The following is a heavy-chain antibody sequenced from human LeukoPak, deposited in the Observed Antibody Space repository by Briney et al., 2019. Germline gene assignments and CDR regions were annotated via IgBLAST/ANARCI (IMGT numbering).Heavy chain of an antibody. CDR1: GYTFTGYY. CDR3: ARAGFSSSSVLY. CDR2: INPNSGGT. V-gene: IGHV1-2*06. D-gene: IGHD6-6*01. J-gene: IGHJ4*02. Sequence: ASVKVSCKASGYTFTGYYMHWVRQAPGQGLEWMGRINPNSGGTNYAQKFQGRVTMTRDTSISAAYMELSRLRSDDTAVYYCARAGFSSSSVLYWGQGTLVTVSS.